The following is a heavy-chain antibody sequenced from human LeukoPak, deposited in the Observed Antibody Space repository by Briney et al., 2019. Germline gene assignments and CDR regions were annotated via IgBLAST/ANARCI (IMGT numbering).Heavy chain of an antibody. CDR2: INPNSGGT. Sequence: ASVKVSCKASGYTFTGYYIHWVRQAPGQGLEWMGWINPNSGGTDYAQKFQGRVTMTRDTSISTAYMELSRLTPDDTAVYYCTRARQRATGSYSSLDYWGQGTLVTVSS. CDR1: GYTFTGYY. V-gene: IGHV1-2*02. J-gene: IGHJ4*02. D-gene: IGHD1-26*01. CDR3: TRARQRATGSYSSLDY.